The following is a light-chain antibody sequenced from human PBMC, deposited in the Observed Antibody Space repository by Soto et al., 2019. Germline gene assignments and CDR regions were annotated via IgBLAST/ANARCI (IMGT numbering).Light chain of an antibody. V-gene: IGKV1-39*01. CDR3: QQSHGRIT. CDR1: QSISSY. J-gene: IGKJ5*01. CDR2: AAS. Sequence: DIQMTQSPSSLSASVGDRVTISGRASQSISSYLNWYQQKPGKAPKLLIYAASSLQSGVPSRFSGSGSGTDFTLTISSLQPEDFATYYCQQSHGRITFGQGTRLEI.